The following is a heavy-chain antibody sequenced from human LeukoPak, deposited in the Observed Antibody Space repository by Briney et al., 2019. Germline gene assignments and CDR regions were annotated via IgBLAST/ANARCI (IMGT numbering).Heavy chain of an antibody. D-gene: IGHD1-20*01. Sequence: GRSLRLSCAASGFTFSSYGMHWVRQAPGKGLEWVAVIWYDGSNKYYADSVKGRFTISRDNSKNTLYLQMNSLRAEDTAVYYCAKGNNWNFDYWGQGTLVTVSS. J-gene: IGHJ4*02. V-gene: IGHV3-33*06. CDR1: GFTFSSYG. CDR2: IWYDGSNK. CDR3: AKGNNWNFDY.